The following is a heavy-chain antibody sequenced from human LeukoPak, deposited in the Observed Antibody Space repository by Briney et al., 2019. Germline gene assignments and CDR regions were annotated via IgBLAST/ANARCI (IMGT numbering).Heavy chain of an antibody. CDR1: GYSFTDYY. Sequence: ASVKVSCKSSGYSFTDYYMHWVRQAPGQGLEWMGWINPNDAGIDYAQKFQGRVTMTRDTSITTVYVELRSLRSDDTAVYYCARGRGVLAAAGQLLDYWGQGTLVTVSS. CDR3: ARGRGVLAAAGQLLDY. V-gene: IGHV1-2*02. J-gene: IGHJ4*02. D-gene: IGHD6-13*01. CDR2: INPNDAGI.